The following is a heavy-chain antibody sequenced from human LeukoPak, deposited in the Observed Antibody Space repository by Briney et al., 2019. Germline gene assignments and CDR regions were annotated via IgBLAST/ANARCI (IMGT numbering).Heavy chain of an antibody. CDR3: ASLLTYYYDSSGYSV. Sequence: ASVKVSCKASGYTFTGYYMHWVRQAPGQGLEWMGRINPNSGGTNYAQKFQGRVTMTRDTSISTAYMELSRLRSDDTAVYYCASLLTYYYDSSGYSVWGQGTLVTVSS. D-gene: IGHD3-22*01. J-gene: IGHJ4*02. V-gene: IGHV1-2*06. CDR2: INPNSGGT. CDR1: GYTFTGYY.